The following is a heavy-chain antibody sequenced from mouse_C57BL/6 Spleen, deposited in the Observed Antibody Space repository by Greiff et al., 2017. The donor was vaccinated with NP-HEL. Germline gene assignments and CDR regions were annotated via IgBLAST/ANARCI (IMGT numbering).Heavy chain of an antibody. Sequence: QVQLQQPGAELVRPGSSVKLSCKASGYTFTSYWMHWVKQRPIQGLEWIGNIDPSDSETHYNQKFKDKAPLTVDKSSSTAYMQLSSLTSEDSAVYYCAREGSYYGSLYFDYWGQGTTLTVSS. CDR2: IDPSDSET. CDR1: GYTFTSYW. V-gene: IGHV1-52*01. J-gene: IGHJ2*01. D-gene: IGHD1-1*01. CDR3: AREGSYYGSLYFDY.